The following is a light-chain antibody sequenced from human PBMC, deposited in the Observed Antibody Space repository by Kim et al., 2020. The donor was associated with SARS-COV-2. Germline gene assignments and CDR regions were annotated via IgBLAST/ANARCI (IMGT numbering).Light chain of an antibody. Sequence: IVLTQSRATLAFSPGERATLSCRASQSFGGNLAWYQHKLGQAPRLLIYDASNRAIGVPDRFSGSGSGTDFTLTISSLEPEDFAIYYCQQRSNWPRYSFGQGTKLEIK. CDR1: QSFGGN. CDR2: DAS. J-gene: IGKJ2*03. V-gene: IGKV3-11*01. CDR3: QQRSNWPRYS.